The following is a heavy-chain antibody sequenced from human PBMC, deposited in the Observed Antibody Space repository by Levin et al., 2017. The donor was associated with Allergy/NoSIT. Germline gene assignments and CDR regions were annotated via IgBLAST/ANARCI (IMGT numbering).Heavy chain of an antibody. J-gene: IGHJ6*02. D-gene: IGHD2-21*02. CDR2: IYYSGST. CDR3: AKDRVVTSSGTYYYGMAV. Sequence: SETLSLTCIVSGASISSYHWSWIRQPPGKGLEWIGYIYYSGSTNYNPSLKSRVTMSVDTSRNQFSLTLNSVTAADTAVYYCAKDRVVTSSGTYYYGMAVWGQGITVSVSS. CDR1: GASISSYH. V-gene: IGHV4-59*01.